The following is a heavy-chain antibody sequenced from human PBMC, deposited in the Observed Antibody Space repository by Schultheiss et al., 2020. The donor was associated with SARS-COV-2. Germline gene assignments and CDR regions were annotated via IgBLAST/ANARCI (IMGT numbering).Heavy chain of an antibody. Sequence: SQTLSLTCPVSGGSISTGSYYWSWIRQPAGKGLEWIGRIFTSGTTNYNPSLKSRVTISVDTSKNQFSLKLNSVTAADTAVYYCARAAAAAGNWFDPWGHGTLVTVSS. V-gene: IGHV4-61*02. CDR3: ARAAAAAGNWFDP. CDR2: IFTSGTT. D-gene: IGHD6-13*01. CDR1: GGSISTGSYY. J-gene: IGHJ5*02.